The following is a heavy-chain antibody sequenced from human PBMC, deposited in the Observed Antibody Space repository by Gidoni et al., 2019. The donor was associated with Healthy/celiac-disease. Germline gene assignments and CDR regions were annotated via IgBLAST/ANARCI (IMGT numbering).Heavy chain of an antibody. CDR2: ISSSSSYT. CDR1: GFTFSDYY. CDR3: ARGKRDSSASDI. J-gene: IGHJ3*02. D-gene: IGHD3-22*01. Sequence: QVQLVESGGGLVKPGGSLSLSCAASGFTFSDYYMSCIRQAPGKGLEWVSYISSSSSYTNYADSVKGRFTISRDNAKNSLYLQMNSLRAEDTAVYYCARGKRDSSASDIWGQGTMVTVSS. V-gene: IGHV3-11*06.